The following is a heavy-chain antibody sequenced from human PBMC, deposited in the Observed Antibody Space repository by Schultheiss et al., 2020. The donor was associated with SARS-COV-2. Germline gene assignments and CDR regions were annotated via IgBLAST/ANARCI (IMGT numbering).Heavy chain of an antibody. CDR3: ARGIRAGSDFDY. D-gene: IGHD6-19*01. V-gene: IGHV4-61*02. CDR2: IYTSGST. CDR1: GGSISSGSYY. Sequence: SETLSLTCTVSGGSISSGSYYWSWIRQPAGKGLEWIGRIYTSGSTNYNPSLKSRVTISVDTSKNQFSLKLSSVTAADTAVYYCARGIRAGSDFDYWGQGTLVTVSS. J-gene: IGHJ4*02.